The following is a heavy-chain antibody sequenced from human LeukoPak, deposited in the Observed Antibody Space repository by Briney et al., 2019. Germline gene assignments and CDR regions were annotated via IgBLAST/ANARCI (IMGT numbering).Heavy chain of an antibody. D-gene: IGHD3-9*01. Sequence: PSETLSLTCTVSGGSISSYYWSWIRQPPGKGLEWIGYIYYSGSINYNPSLKSRVTISVDTSKNQFSLRLSSVSAADTAVYYCARVTGYTIEDYFDYWGQGTLVTVSS. CDR3: ARVTGYTIEDYFDY. V-gene: IGHV4-59*01. CDR2: IYYSGSI. J-gene: IGHJ4*02. CDR1: GGSISSYY.